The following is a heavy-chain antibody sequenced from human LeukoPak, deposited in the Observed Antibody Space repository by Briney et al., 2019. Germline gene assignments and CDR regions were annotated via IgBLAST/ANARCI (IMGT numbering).Heavy chain of an antibody. CDR3: ARASIAARGFDY. J-gene: IGHJ4*02. Sequence: GGSLRLSCAASGFSFSVSGMNWVRQAPGKGLEWVSYISSSSSNINYADSVKGRFTISRDNAKNSLYLQMNSLRAEDTAVYYCARASIAARGFDYWGQGTLVTVSS. V-gene: IGHV3-21*01. CDR1: GFSFSVSG. CDR2: ISSSSSNI. D-gene: IGHD6-6*01.